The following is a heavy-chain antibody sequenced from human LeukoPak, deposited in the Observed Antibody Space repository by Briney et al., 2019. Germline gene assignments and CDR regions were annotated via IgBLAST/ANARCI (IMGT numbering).Heavy chain of an antibody. V-gene: IGHV1-18*01. CDR3: ARSGAAPRYMDV. CDR1: GGTFSSYA. Sequence: ASVKVSCKASGGTFSSYAISWVRQAPGQGLEWMGWISAYNGNTNYAQKLQGRVTMTTDTSTSTAYMELRSLRSDDTAVYYCARSGAAPRYMDVWGKGTTVTVSS. J-gene: IGHJ6*03. CDR2: ISAYNGNT. D-gene: IGHD3-10*01.